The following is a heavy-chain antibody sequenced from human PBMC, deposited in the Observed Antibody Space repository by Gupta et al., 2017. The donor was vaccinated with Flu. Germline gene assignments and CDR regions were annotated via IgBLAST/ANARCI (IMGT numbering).Heavy chain of an antibody. Sequence: EVQLVESGGGLVQPGRSLRLSCAASGFTFDDYAMHWVRQAPGKGLEWVSGISWNSGSIGYADSVKGRFTISRDNAKNSLYLQMNSLRAEDTALYYCAKGGPEYSSTPDYWGQGTLVTVSS. CDR3: AKGGPEYSSTPDY. CDR2: ISWNSGSI. D-gene: IGHD6-6*01. CDR1: GFTFDDYA. V-gene: IGHV3-9*01. J-gene: IGHJ4*02.